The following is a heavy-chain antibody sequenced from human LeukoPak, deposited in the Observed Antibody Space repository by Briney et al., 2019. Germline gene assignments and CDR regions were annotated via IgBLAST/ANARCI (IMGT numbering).Heavy chain of an antibody. D-gene: IGHD2-2*01. CDR2: IYYSGST. CDR1: GGSISSGGYY. CDR3: ARGGYCSSTSCLPRWFDP. V-gene: IGHV4-31*03. J-gene: IGHJ5*02. Sequence: SGTLSLTCTVSGGSISSGGYYWSWIRQHPGKGLEWIGYIYYSGSTYYNPSLKSRVTISVDTSKNQFSLKLSSVTAADTAVYYCARGGYCSSTSCLPRWFDPWGQGTLVTVSS.